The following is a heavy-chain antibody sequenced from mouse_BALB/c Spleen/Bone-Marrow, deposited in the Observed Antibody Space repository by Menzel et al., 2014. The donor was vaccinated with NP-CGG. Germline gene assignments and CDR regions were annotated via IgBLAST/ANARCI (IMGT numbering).Heavy chain of an antibody. CDR1: EYEFPSHD. CDR3: ARHNYRYDDYAMDY. CDR2: INSDGGST. J-gene: IGHJ4*01. D-gene: IGHD2-14*01. V-gene: IGHV5-2*01. Sequence: EVKLVESGGGLVQPGESLKLSCESNEYEFPSHDMSWVRKTPEKRLEWVAAINSDGGSTYYPDTMERRFIISRDNTKKTLYLQMSSLRSEDTALYYCARHNYRYDDYAMDYWGQGTSVTVSS.